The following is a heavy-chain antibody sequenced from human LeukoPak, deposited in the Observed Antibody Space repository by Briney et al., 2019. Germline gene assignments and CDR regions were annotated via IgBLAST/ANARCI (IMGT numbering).Heavy chain of an antibody. CDR3: ARDLGQQLVHWFDP. J-gene: IGHJ5*02. CDR1: GYTFTGYY. D-gene: IGHD6-13*01. Sequence: ASVKVSCKASGYTFTGYYMHWVRQAPGQGLEWMGWINPNSGGTNYAQKLQGRVTMTRDTSISTAYMELSRLRSDDTAVYYCARDLGQQLVHWFDPWGQGTLVTVSS. V-gene: IGHV1-2*02. CDR2: INPNSGGT.